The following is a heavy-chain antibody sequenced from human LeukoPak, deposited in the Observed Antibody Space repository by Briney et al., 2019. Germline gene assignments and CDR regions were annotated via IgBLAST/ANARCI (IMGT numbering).Heavy chain of an antibody. CDR1: GFTFSRYG. Sequence: GGSLRLSCAASGFTFSRYGMHWVRQAPGKGLEWVAVISYDGSNKYYADSVKGRFTISRDNSKNTLYLQMNSLRAEDTAVYYCARDYYDSSGYQRYWGQGTLVTVSS. V-gene: IGHV3-30*03. J-gene: IGHJ4*02. CDR2: ISYDGSNK. D-gene: IGHD3-22*01. CDR3: ARDYYDSSGYQRY.